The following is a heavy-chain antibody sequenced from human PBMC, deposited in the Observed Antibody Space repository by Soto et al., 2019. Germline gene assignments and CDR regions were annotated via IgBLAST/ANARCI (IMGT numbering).Heavy chain of an antibody. CDR2: TYYSGRT. Sequence: QLQLQESGPGLVKPSETLSLTCTVSGGSISGSTYYWGWIRQPPGKGLEYIGSTYYSGRTYYNPSLKSRVTVSVDTSKNQFSLNLNSVTAADTAVYYSARHGSGSQYPIDHWGQGTLVTVSS. D-gene: IGHD3-10*01. CDR3: ARHGSGSQYPIDH. J-gene: IGHJ4*02. V-gene: IGHV4-39*01. CDR1: GGSISGSTYY.